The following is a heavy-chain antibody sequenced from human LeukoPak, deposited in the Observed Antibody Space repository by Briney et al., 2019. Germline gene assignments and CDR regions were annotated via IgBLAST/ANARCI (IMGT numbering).Heavy chain of an antibody. CDR2: INHSGST. J-gene: IGHJ4*02. CDR3: ARWPAAGLYFDY. V-gene: IGHV4-34*01. Sequence: PSETLSLTCAVYGVSFSGYYWSWIRQPPGKGLEWIGEINHSGSTNYNPSLKSRVTISVDTSKNQFSLKLSSVTAADTAVYYCARWPAAGLYFDYWGQGTLVTVSS. CDR1: GVSFSGYY. D-gene: IGHD6-25*01.